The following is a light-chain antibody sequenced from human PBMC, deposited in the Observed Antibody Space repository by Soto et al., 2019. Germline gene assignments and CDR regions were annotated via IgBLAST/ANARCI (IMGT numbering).Light chain of an antibody. CDR2: DAS. J-gene: IGKJ1*01. CDR1: QSISSW. Sequence: IQMTQAPSILSASVRDRVTITCRASQSISSWLAWYQQKPGKAPKLLIYDASSLESGVPSRFSGSGSGTEFTLTISSLQPDDFATYHCQQYNSYSPTFGQGTKVDI. CDR3: QQYNSYSPT. V-gene: IGKV1-5*01.